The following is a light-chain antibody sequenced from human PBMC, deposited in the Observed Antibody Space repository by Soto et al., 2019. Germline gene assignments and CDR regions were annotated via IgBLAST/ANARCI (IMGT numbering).Light chain of an antibody. V-gene: IGKV3-20*01. CDR3: QQFSSYPLT. CDR1: QTVRNNY. CDR2: DAS. Sequence: EFVLTQSPGTLSLSPGERATLSCRSSQTVRNNYLAWYQQKPGQAPRLLIYDASSRATGIPDRFSGGGSGTDFTLTISRLETEDFAVYDCQQFSSYPLTCGGGTKVDIK. J-gene: IGKJ4*01.